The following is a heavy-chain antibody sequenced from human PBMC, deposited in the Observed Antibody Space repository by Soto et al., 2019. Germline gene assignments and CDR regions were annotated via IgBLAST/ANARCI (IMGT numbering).Heavy chain of an antibody. V-gene: IGHV1-69*06. D-gene: IGHD1-1*01. CDR1: GGGNLRDYR. J-gene: IGHJ1*01. Sequence: QVQLVQSGAEVQEPGSSVKVSCKASGGGNLRDYRTTWVRRAPGQGLEWMGGIIPKLGSANYAQNFQGRGTVTTDNTIDTDFGVSQSMISVKVVVYFCGRRGDGYNRGGVYWGQG. CDR2: IIPKLGSA. CDR3: GRRGDGYNRGGVY.